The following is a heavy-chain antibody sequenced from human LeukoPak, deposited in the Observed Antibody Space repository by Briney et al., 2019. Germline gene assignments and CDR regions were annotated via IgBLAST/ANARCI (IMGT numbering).Heavy chain of an antibody. CDR3: ARDFWGAYRVDFFDF. D-gene: IGHD3-3*01. V-gene: IGHV3-7*01. CDR1: GFTFSNYW. CDR2: IKQDGSET. Sequence: GGSLRLSCAASGFTFSNYWMSWVGRAPGKGLEGVANIKQDGSETYYGDSVRGRFTISRDNAQNSLYLQMNSLRAEDTAVYYCARDFWGAYRVDFFDFWGQGILVTVSS. J-gene: IGHJ4*02.